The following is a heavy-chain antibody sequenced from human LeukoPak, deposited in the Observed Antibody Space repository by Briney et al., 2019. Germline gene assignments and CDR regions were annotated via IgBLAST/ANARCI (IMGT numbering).Heavy chain of an antibody. J-gene: IGHJ4*02. Sequence: GGSLRLSCAASGFTFSSYAMSWVRQAPGKGLEWVSAISGSGGSTYYADSVKGRFTISRDNSKNTLYLQMNNLRADDTAIYYCAKGGGSSSNWRFDYWGQGTLVTVSS. CDR1: GFTFSSYA. CDR3: AKGGGSSSNWRFDY. D-gene: IGHD6-13*01. V-gene: IGHV3-23*01. CDR2: ISGSGGST.